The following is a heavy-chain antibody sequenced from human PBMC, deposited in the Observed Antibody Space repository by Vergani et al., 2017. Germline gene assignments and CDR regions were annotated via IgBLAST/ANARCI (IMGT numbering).Heavy chain of an antibody. CDR2: IGGSGGST. D-gene: IGHD2-15*01. CDR1: GFTFSSYA. Sequence: EVQLLESGGGWGQPGGSLRLSCAASGFTFSSYAMSAGRQAPGKGLERVSAIGGSGGSTYYADSVTGGFTISRDNSKNTLYLQMNSLRAEDTAVYYCATRDCSGGRCYSGVYYYYGMDVWGQGTTVTVSS. J-gene: IGHJ6*02. V-gene: IGHV3-23*01. CDR3: ATRDCSGGRCYSGVYYYYGMDV.